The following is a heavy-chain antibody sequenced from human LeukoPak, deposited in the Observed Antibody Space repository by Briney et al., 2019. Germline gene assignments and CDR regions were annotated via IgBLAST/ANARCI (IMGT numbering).Heavy chain of an antibody. CDR3: ARGPAARGTGTFDY. D-gene: IGHD2-2*01. V-gene: IGHV1-69*04. J-gene: IGHJ4*02. CDR2: IIPILGIA. CDR1: GGTFSSYA. Sequence: SVKVSCKASGGTFSSYATSWVRQAPGQGLEWMGRIIPILGIANYAQKFQGRVTITADKSTSTAYMELSSLRSEDTAVYYCARGPAARGTGTFDYWGQGTLVTVSS.